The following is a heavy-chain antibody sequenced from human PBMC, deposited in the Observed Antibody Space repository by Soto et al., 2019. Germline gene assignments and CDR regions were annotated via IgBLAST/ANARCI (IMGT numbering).Heavy chain of an antibody. J-gene: IGHJ4*02. CDR3: ARGLMSSQQQEYYFDF. Sequence: GESLKISCKGSGYSSTRYWISWVRQMPGKGLEWMGRIDPSDSYTNYSPSFQGHVTISADKSISTAYLQWSSLKASDTAMYYCARGLMSSQQQEYYFDFWCQGTLVTVSS. V-gene: IGHV5-10-1*01. CDR1: GYSSTRYW. D-gene: IGHD6-13*01. CDR2: IDPSDSYT.